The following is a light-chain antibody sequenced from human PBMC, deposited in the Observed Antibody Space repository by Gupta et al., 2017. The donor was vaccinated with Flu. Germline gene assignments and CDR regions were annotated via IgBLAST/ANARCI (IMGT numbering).Light chain of an antibody. CDR2: SAS. J-gene: IGKJ1*01. CDR1: QDIDNW. V-gene: IGKV1-12*01. CDR3: QQAYTFPRT. Sequence: PSSVSASVGDTVTITCRASQDIDNWLGWYQQKPGRPPKLLIHSASSLRDGVPPRFSGSGSDIEFTLTINDLQPEDFATYYCQQAYTFPRTFGQGTRVDI.